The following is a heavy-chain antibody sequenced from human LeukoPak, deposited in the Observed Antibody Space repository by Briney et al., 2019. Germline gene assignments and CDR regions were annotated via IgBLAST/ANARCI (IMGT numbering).Heavy chain of an antibody. Sequence: SETLSLTCTVSGVSIINFHWSWIRRPAGKGLEWVGRMFTSENANYNPSLKSRVTMSLDASRNQFSLKLSSVTAADTAVYYCAREAQGGYFRGMDVWGQGTTVTVSS. CDR1: GVSIINFH. CDR2: MFTSENA. V-gene: IGHV4-4*07. J-gene: IGHJ6*02. D-gene: IGHD3-22*01. CDR3: AREAQGGYFRGMDV.